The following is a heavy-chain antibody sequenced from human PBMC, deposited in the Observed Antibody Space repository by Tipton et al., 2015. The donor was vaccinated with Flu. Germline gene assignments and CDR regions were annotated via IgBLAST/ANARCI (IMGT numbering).Heavy chain of an antibody. V-gene: IGHV3-30*02. CDR3: ATLTGDDY. CDR2: IRYDGSNK. D-gene: IGHD7-27*01. Sequence: SLRLSCAASGFTFSSYGMHWVRQAPGKGLEWVAFIRYDGSNKYYADSVKGRFTISRDNAKNSLYLQMNSLRAEDTALYYCATLTGDDYWGQGDLVTVSS. CDR1: GFTFSSYG. J-gene: IGHJ4*02.